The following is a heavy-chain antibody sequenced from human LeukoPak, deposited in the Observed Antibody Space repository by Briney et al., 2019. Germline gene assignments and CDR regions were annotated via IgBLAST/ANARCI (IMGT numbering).Heavy chain of an antibody. CDR3: ARGYNWNYKGFWYDYYYMDV. Sequence: ASVKVSCKASGYTFTSYDINWVRQATGQGLEWMGWMNPNSGNTGYAQKFQGRVTITRNTSISTAYMELSSLRSEDTAVYYCARGYNWNYKGFWYDYYYMDVWGKGTTVTVSS. J-gene: IGHJ6*03. D-gene: IGHD1-7*01. CDR1: GYTFTSYD. CDR2: MNPNSGNT. V-gene: IGHV1-8*03.